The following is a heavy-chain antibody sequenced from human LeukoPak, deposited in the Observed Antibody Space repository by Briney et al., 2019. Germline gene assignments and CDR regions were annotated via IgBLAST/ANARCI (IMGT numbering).Heavy chain of an antibody. D-gene: IGHD3-3*01. J-gene: IGHJ4*02. V-gene: IGHV3-30-3*01. CDR1: GFTFSSYA. CDR3: ARDKVNSAPLDDY. Sequence: GRSLRLSCAASGFTFSSYAMHWVRPAPGKGLEWVAVISYDGSNKYYADSVKGRFTISRDNSKNTLYLQMNSLRAEDTAVYYCARDKVNSAPLDDYWGQGTLVTVSS. CDR2: ISYDGSNK.